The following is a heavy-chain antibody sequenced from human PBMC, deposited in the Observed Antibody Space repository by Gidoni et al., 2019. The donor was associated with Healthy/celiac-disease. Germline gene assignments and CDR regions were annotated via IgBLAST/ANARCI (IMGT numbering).Heavy chain of an antibody. V-gene: IGHV3-66*01. CDR2: IYSGGST. J-gene: IGHJ4*02. CDR1: GFTVSSTY. Sequence: EVQLVESGGGLVQPGGSLRLSCAASGFTVSSTYMSWVRQAPGKGLEWVSVIYSGGSTYYADSVKGRFTISRDNSKNTLYLQMNSLRAEDTAVYYCARLFDPMAVAGHFDYWGQGTLVTVSS. CDR3: ARLFDPMAVAGHFDY. D-gene: IGHD6-19*01.